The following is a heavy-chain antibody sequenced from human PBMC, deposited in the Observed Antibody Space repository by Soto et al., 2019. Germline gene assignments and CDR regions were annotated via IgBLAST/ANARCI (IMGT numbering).Heavy chain of an antibody. V-gene: IGHV3-23*01. D-gene: IGHD3-10*01. CDR2: ISGSDSST. CDR1: GFTFSSYA. CDR3: ARHVGGSGIARRLDP. Sequence: GGSLRLSCAASGFTFSSYAMNWVRQAPGKGLEWVSVISGSDSSTYYADSVKGRFTISRDNSKNTAYLQWNYLRTSDTATYYCARHVGGSGIARRLDPWGQGTVVTVSS. J-gene: IGHJ5*02.